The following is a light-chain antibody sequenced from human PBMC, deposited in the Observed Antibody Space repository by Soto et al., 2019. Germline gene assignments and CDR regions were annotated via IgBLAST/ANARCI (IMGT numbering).Light chain of an antibody. CDR1: QIITSSF. Sequence: EIVLTQSPGTLSLSPGERATLSCRASQIITSSFLAWYQQKPGQAPRLLIYGVSSRAAGIPDRFSGSGSGSDFTLTINRLEPEDFAVYYCQQYGNSPLTFGPGTKVDIK. J-gene: IGKJ3*01. CDR2: GVS. V-gene: IGKV3-20*01. CDR3: QQYGNSPLT.